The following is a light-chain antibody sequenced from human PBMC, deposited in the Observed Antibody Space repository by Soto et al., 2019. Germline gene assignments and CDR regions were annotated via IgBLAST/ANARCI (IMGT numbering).Light chain of an antibody. V-gene: IGKV3-15*01. CDR2: SAS. CDR3: QQYNSYSWT. J-gene: IGKJ1*01. Sequence: EIVMTQSPGTLSVSPGERVTLSCRASQSVSSNLAWYQQKAGQAPRLLIYSASTRATGIPARFSGSGSETEFTLSISSLQSEDFATYYCQQYNSYSWTFGQGTKVDIK. CDR1: QSVSSN.